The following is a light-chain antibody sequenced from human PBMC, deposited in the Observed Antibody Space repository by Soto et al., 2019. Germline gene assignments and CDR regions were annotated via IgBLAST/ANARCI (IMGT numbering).Light chain of an antibody. J-gene: IGKJ5*01. V-gene: IGKV3-15*01. CDR2: GAS. Sequence: EIVMNQSSAIVSVSKGERATLSCRASQSISSNLAWYQQKPGQAPRLLIYGASTRATGISARFSGSGSGTEFTLTISSLQSEDFAVYYCQQYYNWPPITFGQGTRLEIK. CDR1: QSISSN. CDR3: QQYYNWPPIT.